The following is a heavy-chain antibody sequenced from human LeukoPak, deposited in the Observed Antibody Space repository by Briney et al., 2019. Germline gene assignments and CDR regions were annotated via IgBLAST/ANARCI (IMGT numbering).Heavy chain of an antibody. CDR3: ARTDYGDYVARYDY. Sequence: ASVKVSCKASGGTFSSYAISWVRQAPGQGLEWMGWINPNSGGTNYAQKFQGRVTMTRDTSISTAYMELSRLRSDDTAVYYCARTDYGDYVARYDYWGQGTLVTVSS. V-gene: IGHV1-2*02. D-gene: IGHD4-17*01. J-gene: IGHJ4*02. CDR1: GGTFSSYA. CDR2: INPNSGGT.